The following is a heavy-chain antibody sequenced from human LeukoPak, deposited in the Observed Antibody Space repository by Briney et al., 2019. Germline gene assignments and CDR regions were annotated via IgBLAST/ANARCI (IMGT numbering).Heavy chain of an antibody. CDR1: GGSINSNY. CDR3: ARDIVGTYGMDV. CDR2: IYYSGST. J-gene: IGHJ6*02. D-gene: IGHD2-15*01. V-gene: IGHV4-59*01. Sequence: SETLSLTCTVSGGSINSNYWNWIRQPPGKGLEWIGHIYYSGSTNYSPSLNSRVTISLDTSKNQFSMEMRSVTAADTAVYYCARDIVGTYGMDVWGQGTSVTVSS.